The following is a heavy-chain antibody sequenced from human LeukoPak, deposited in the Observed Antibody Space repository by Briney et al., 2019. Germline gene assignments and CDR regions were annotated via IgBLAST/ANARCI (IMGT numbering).Heavy chain of an antibody. V-gene: IGHV3-11*04. CDR2: ISTRGTTI. CDR3: ATVQFLEWLPD. J-gene: IGHJ4*02. Sequence: TGGSLRLSCTASGFTFSDYYMSWIRQAPGKGLEWISYISTRGTTIYYADSVKGRFTISRDNANNSLFLQMNSLRVEDTAFYYCATVQFLEWLPDWGQGTLVTVSP. CDR1: GFTFSDYY. D-gene: IGHD3-3*01.